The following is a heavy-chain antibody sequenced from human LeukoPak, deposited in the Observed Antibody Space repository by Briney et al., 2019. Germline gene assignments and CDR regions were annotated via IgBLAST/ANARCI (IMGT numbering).Heavy chain of an antibody. Sequence: ASVKVSCKASGNTFSYYDINWVRQAAGQGLERMGWMHFNTGNTGYAQKFQGRVSMTRDISRNTAYMELSSLRLEDTAVYFCARGAVRSCSGGNCYAPDFWGQGTLVTIS. V-gene: IGHV1-8*01. D-gene: IGHD2-15*01. J-gene: IGHJ4*02. CDR1: GNTFSYYD. CDR3: ARGAVRSCSGGNCYAPDF. CDR2: MHFNTGNT.